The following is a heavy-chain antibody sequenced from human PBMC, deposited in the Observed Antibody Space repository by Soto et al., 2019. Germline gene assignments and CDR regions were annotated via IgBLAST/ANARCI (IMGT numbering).Heavy chain of an antibody. CDR2: IYHTGNT. CDR1: GGSVSTGDNY. Sequence: QVQLHQSGPGLVKPSQTLSLECTVIGGSVSTGDNYWSWVRQSPGRGLEWIGYIYHTGNTFYNPALENRVTMSVDASKNQFSLKLTSVTAADTAVYFCAREPLDGMDVWGQGTNVTVSS. J-gene: IGHJ6*02. CDR3: AREPLDGMDV. V-gene: IGHV4-30-4*01.